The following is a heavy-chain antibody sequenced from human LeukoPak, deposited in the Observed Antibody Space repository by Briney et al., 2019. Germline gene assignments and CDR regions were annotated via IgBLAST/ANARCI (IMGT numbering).Heavy chain of an antibody. Sequence: VASVNVSCKASGYTFTGYYMHWVRQAPGQGLEWMGWINPNSGGTNYAQKFQGRVTMTRDTSISTAYMELSRLRSDDTAVYYCARDHVGATTKFDYWGQGTLVTVSS. D-gene: IGHD1-26*01. CDR1: GYTFTGYY. CDR2: INPNSGGT. J-gene: IGHJ4*02. CDR3: ARDHVGATTKFDY. V-gene: IGHV1-2*02.